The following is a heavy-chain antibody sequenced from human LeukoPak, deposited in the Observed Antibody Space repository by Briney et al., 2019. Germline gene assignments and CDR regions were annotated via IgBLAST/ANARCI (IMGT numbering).Heavy chain of an antibody. V-gene: IGHV4-34*01. J-gene: IGHJ3*02. Sequence: SETLSLTCAVYGGSFSGYYWSWIRQPPGKGLEWIGEINHSGSTNYNPSLKSRVTISVDTSKNQFPLKLSSVTAADTAVYYCARDRKLELRVDDAFDIWGQGTMVTVSS. CDR2: INHSGST. CDR3: ARDRKLELRVDDAFDI. CDR1: GGSFSGYY. D-gene: IGHD1-7*01.